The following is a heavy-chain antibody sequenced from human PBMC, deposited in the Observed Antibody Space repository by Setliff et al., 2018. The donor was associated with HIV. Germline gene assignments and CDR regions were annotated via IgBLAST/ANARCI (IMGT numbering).Heavy chain of an antibody. V-gene: IGHV4-34*01. CDR2: INHSGRT. CDR3: ARVSSTNWYSIFRNYYYHMDV. J-gene: IGHJ6*03. CDR1: GGSFSDNY. Sequence: SLTCAVYGGSFSDNYWSWIRQSPGKGLEWIGEINHSGRTKYSPSLRSRVSISVDTSKTQFSLKLSSVTAADTAVYYCARVSSTNWYSIFRNYYYHMDVWGKGTTVTVSS. D-gene: IGHD6-13*01.